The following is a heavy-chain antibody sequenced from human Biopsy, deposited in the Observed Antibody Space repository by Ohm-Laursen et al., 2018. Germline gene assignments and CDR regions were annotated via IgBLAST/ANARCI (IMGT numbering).Heavy chain of an antibody. J-gene: IGHJ4*01. CDR2: IDWDDDK. Sequence: TQTLTLTHSFSGFSLSSTGMRISWVLQPPGKALECLGRIDWDDDKFYSPSLETRLSLSKDTTTNQVVLTLTDVDPEDTATYYCARTRAHNFGALEFWGQGILVTVSS. V-gene: IGHV2-70*04. D-gene: IGHD1-1*01. CDR3: ARTRAHNFGALEF. CDR1: GFSLSSTGMR.